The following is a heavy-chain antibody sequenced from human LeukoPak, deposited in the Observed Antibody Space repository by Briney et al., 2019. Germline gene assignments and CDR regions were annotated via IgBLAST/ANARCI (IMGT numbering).Heavy chain of an antibody. J-gene: IGHJ6*04. CDR3: AREASLVRGIFITRYGLDV. V-gene: IGHV4-61*01. Sequence: SETLSLTCTVSGGSVSSGTYYWTWIRQPPGKGLEWTAYISYNENTNYNPSLKSRLTISLDTSSNRFSLRLSSVTAADTAVYYCAREASLVRGIFITRYGLDVWGRGTTVTVSS. CDR1: GGSVSSGTYY. CDR2: ISYNENT. D-gene: IGHD3-10*01.